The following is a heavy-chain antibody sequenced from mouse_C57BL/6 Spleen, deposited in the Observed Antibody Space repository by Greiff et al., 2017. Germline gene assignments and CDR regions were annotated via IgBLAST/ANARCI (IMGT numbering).Heavy chain of an antibody. J-gene: IGHJ3*01. CDR3: ASLYGSSLAWFAY. CDR2: IWSGGST. V-gene: IGHV2-2*01. Sequence: VQLQESGPGLVQPSQSLSITCTVSGFSLTSYGVHWVRQSPGKGLEWLGVIWSGGSTDYNAAFISRLSISKDNSKSQVFFKMNSLQADDTAIYYCASLYGSSLAWFAYWGQGTLVTVSA. CDR1: GFSLTSYG. D-gene: IGHD1-1*01.